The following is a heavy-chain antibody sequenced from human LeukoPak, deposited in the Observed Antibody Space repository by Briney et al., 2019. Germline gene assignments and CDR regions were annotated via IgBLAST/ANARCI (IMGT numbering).Heavy chain of an antibody. V-gene: IGHV3-48*03. Sequence: GGSLRLSCAASGFTFSSYEMNWVRQAPGKGLEWVSYISSSGSTIYYADSVKGRFTISRDNAKNSLYLQMNSLRAEDTAVYYCARLNWGSDSDYWGQGTLVTVSS. CDR2: ISSSGSTI. CDR3: ARLNWGSDSDY. CDR1: GFTFSSYE. D-gene: IGHD3-16*01. J-gene: IGHJ4*02.